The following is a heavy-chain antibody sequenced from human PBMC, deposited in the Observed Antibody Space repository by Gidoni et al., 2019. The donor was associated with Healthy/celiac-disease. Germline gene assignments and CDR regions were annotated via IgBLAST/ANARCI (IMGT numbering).Heavy chain of an antibody. CDR2: ISGSGGST. CDR1: GFTFSSYA. CDR3: AKGAHYDFWSGYYITYFDY. Sequence: EVQLLESGGGLVQPGGSLILSCAASGFTFSSYAMSWVRQAPGKGLEWVSAISGSGGSTYYEDSVKGRFTISRDNSKNTLYLQMNSLRAEDTAVYYCAKGAHYDFWSGYYITYFDYWGQGTLVTVSS. D-gene: IGHD3-3*01. V-gene: IGHV3-23*01. J-gene: IGHJ4*02.